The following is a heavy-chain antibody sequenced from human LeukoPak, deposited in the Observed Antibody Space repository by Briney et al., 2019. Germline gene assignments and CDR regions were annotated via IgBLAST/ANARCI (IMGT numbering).Heavy chain of an antibody. V-gene: IGHV4-59*01. J-gene: IGHJ5*02. CDR1: DGSISSYY. CDR3: ARGGNGYDILTGYYRSWFDP. D-gene: IGHD3-9*01. CDR2: IYYSGTT. Sequence: SETLSLTCSVSDGSISSYYWSWIRQPPGKGLEWIGYIYYSGTTNYNPSLKSRLTISVDTSKNQFSLKLSSVTAADTAVYYCARGGNGYDILTGYYRSWFDPWGQGTLVTVSS.